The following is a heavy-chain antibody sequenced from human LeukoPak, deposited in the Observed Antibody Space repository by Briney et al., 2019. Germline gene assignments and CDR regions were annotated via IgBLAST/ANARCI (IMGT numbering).Heavy chain of an antibody. V-gene: IGHV4-34*01. J-gene: IGHJ3*02. CDR2: INHSGST. D-gene: IGHD3-22*01. Sequence: SETLSLTCAVYGGSFSGYYWSWIRQPPGKGLEWIGEINHSGSTNYNPSLKSRVTISVDTSKNQFSLKLSSVTAADTAVYYCARSDRRPMIVVRARAFDIWGQGTMVTVSS. CDR3: ARSDRRPMIVVRARAFDI. CDR1: GGSFSGYY.